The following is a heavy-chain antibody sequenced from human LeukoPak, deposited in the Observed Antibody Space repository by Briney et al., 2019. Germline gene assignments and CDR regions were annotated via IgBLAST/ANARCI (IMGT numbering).Heavy chain of an antibody. CDR3: ARKRYYYDSSGYYYYYYGMDV. V-gene: IGHV4-34*01. D-gene: IGHD3-22*01. CDR2: INHSGST. Sequence: SETLFLTCAVSGGSFSGYYWTWIRQPPGKGLEWIGEINHSGSTNYNPSLKSRVTISVDTSKNQFSLKLSSVTAADTAVYYCARKRYYYDSSGYYYYYYGMDVWGQGTTVTVSS. CDR1: GGSFSGYY. J-gene: IGHJ6*02.